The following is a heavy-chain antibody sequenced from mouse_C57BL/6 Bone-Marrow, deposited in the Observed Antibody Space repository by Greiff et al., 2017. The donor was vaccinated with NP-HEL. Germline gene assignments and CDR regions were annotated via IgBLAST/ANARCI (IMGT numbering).Heavy chain of an antibody. CDR3: ASPIYDGYYGEIMDY. J-gene: IGHJ4*01. CDR1: GYTFNSYW. D-gene: IGHD2-3*01. CDR2: IAPSDSYT. Sequence: QVQLQQSGAELVKPGASVQLSCKASGYTFNSYWMQWVKQRPGQGLEWIGEIAPSDSYTNYHPQFKGKATLTVDTSSSTAYMQLSSLTSEDSAVYYCASPIYDGYYGEIMDYWGQGTSVTVSS. V-gene: IGHV1-50*01.